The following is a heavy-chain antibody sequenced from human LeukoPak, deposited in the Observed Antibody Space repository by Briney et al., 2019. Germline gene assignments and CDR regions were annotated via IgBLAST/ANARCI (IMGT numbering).Heavy chain of an antibody. CDR3: ARDSSGWYWASGYYYYYYMDV. D-gene: IGHD6-19*01. CDR2: ISGSSSYI. CDR1: GFTFSSYS. J-gene: IGHJ6*03. V-gene: IGHV3-21*01. Sequence: PGGSLRLSCAASGFTFSSYSMNWVRQAPGKGLEWVSSISGSSSYIYYADSVKGRFTISRDNAKNSLYLQMNSLRAEDTAVYYCARDSSGWYWASGYYYYYYMDVWGKGTTVTVSS.